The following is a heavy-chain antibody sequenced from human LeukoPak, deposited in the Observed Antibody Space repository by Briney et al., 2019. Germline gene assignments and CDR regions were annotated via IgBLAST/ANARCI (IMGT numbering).Heavy chain of an antibody. CDR3: VKGMVVVPTAPLDY. D-gene: IGHD2-2*01. J-gene: IGHJ4*02. Sequence: PGGSLRLSCSASGFIFRSHAMHWVRQAPGKGLEYVSAISSNGGSTYHADSVKGRFTTSRDNSKNTLYLQMSSLRTEDTAVYYCVKGMVVVPTAPLDYWGQGTLVTVSS. CDR1: GFIFRSHA. V-gene: IGHV3-64D*09. CDR2: ISSNGGST.